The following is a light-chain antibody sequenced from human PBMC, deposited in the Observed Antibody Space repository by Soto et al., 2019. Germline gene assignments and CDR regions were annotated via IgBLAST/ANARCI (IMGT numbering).Light chain of an antibody. V-gene: IGKV3-11*01. Sequence: EIVLTPSPATLALSPCEGATLSSSARQSVSSYLAWYQQKPGQAPRLLIYDASNRATGIPARFSGSGSGTDFTLTISSLEPEDFAVYYCQQRSNWSCTFGQGTRLEIK. CDR3: QQRSNWSCT. CDR2: DAS. CDR1: QSVSSY. J-gene: IGKJ5*01.